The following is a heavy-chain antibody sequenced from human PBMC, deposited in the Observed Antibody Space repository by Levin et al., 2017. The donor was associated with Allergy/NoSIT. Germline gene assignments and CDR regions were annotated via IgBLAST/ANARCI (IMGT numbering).Heavy chain of an antibody. J-gene: IGHJ5*02. V-gene: IGHV3-21*01. Sequence: GGSLRLSCAASGFTFSSYSMNWVRQAPGKGLEWVSSISSSSSYIYYADSVKGRFTISRDNAKNSLYLQMNSLRAEDTAVYYCAREGGSGSFDHNWFDPWGQGTLVTVSS. CDR1: GFTFSSYS. CDR2: ISSSSSYI. CDR3: AREGGSGSFDHNWFDP. D-gene: IGHD3-10*01.